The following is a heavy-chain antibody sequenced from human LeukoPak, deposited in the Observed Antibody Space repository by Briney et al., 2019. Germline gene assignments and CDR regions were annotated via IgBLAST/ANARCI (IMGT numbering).Heavy chain of an antibody. J-gene: IGHJ4*02. CDR2: ISYDGSNK. Sequence: PGGSLRLSCAASGFTYSSYAMHWVRQAPGKGLEWVAVISYDGSNKYYADSVKGRFTISRDNSKNTLYLQMNSLRAEDTAVYYCARDPGLYDSSGERFDYWGQGTLVTVSS. CDR3: ARDPGLYDSSGERFDY. D-gene: IGHD3-22*01. V-gene: IGHV3-30*04. CDR1: GFTYSSYA.